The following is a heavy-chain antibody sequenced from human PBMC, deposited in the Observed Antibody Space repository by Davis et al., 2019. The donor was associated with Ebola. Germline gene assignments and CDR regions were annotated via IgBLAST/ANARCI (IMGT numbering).Heavy chain of an antibody. CDR1: GFTFSGSA. CDR3: TSGYCSSTSCYFSGSY. D-gene: IGHD2-2*03. CDR2: TRSKANSYAT. Sequence: GESLKISCAASGFTFSGSAMHRVRQASGKGLEWVGRTRSKANSYATAYAASVKGRFTISRDDSKNTAYLQMNSLKTEDTAVYYCTSGYCSSTSCYFSGSYWGQGTLVTVSS. J-gene: IGHJ4*02. V-gene: IGHV3-73*01.